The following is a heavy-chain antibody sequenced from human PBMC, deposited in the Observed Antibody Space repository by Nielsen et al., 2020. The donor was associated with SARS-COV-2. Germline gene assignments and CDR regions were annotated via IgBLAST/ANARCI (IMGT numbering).Heavy chain of an antibody. CDR3: ARPYGDYENVFDI. Sequence: ASVKVSCKASGYTFTSYGISWVRQAPGQGLEWMGWISAYNGNTSHAQKFQGRVTMTTDTSTNTAYMELRSLRSDDTAVYYCARPYGDYENVFDIWGQGTMVTVSS. CDR2: ISAYNGNT. V-gene: IGHV1-18*01. D-gene: IGHD4-17*01. CDR1: GYTFTSYG. J-gene: IGHJ3*02.